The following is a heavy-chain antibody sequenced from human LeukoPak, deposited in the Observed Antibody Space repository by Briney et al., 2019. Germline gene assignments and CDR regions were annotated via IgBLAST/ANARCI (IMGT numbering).Heavy chain of an antibody. CDR2: ISVYNSNT. D-gene: IGHD6-13*01. V-gene: IGHV1-18*01. Sequence: ASVKVSCKASGYTFNNYAINWVRQAPGQGLEWMGWISVYNSNTNDAQKFQGRVTVTTDTSTNTAYMELRSPRSDDTAVYYCARTSAYGSSWHSYWGQGTLVTVSS. J-gene: IGHJ4*02. CDR3: ARTSAYGSSWHSY. CDR1: GYTFNNYA.